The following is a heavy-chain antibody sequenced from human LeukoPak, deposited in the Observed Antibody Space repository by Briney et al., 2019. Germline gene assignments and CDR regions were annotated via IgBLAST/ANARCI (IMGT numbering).Heavy chain of an antibody. CDR1: GFTFSSYG. V-gene: IGHV3-30*02. Sequence: GGSLRLSCAASGFTFSSYGMHWVRQTPGKGLEWVAFIQSDGSSIYYVDSVKGQFTISRDNSKNTVFLQMNSLRAEDTAVYYCARGSYDFWSGYLYYFDYWGQGTLVTVSS. CDR3: ARGSYDFWSGYLYYFDY. CDR2: IQSDGSSI. J-gene: IGHJ4*02. D-gene: IGHD3-3*01.